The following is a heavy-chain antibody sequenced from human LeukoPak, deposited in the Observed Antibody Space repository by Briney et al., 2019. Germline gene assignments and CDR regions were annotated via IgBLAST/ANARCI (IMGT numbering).Heavy chain of an antibody. CDR2: ISSWTSYI. CDR3: ARNRSPGGGYSYGYDAFDI. CDR1: GFTFSSYS. J-gene: IGHJ3*02. Sequence: GGSLRLSCAASGFTFSSYSMNWVRQAPGKGLEWVSSISSWTSYIYYADSVKGRFTISRDNAKNSLYLQMNSLRAEDTAVYYCARNRSPGGGYSYGYDAFDIRGQGTMVTVSS. D-gene: IGHD5-18*01. V-gene: IGHV3-21*01.